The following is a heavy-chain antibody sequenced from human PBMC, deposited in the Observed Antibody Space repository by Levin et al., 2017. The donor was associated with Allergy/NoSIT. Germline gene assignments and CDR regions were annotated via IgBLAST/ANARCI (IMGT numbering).Heavy chain of an antibody. D-gene: IGHD2/OR15-2a*01. J-gene: IGHJ4*02. CDR1: GFTFTSHG. V-gene: IGHV1-3*01. Sequence: AGGSLRLSCKTFGFTFTSHGIHWVRQAPGQSLEWMGWINAGNGNTKYSREFQDRVTLTSETSATTAYMEINGLRSEDTAVYYCAAILGSTAYFRHWGQGTLVTVSS. CDR2: INAGNGNT. CDR3: AAILGSTAYFRH.